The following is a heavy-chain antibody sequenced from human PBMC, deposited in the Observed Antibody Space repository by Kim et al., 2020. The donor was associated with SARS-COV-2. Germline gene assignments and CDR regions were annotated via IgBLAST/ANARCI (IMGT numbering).Heavy chain of an antibody. CDR2: MNPNSGNT. Sequence: ASVKVSCKASGYTFTSYDINWVRQATGQGLEWMGWMNPNSGNTGYAQKFQGRVTMTRNTSISTAYMELSSLRSEDTAVYYCARRINWNYVSYFDYWGQGTLVTVSS. J-gene: IGHJ4*02. CDR3: ARRINWNYVSYFDY. D-gene: IGHD1-7*01. V-gene: IGHV1-8*01. CDR1: GYTFTSYD.